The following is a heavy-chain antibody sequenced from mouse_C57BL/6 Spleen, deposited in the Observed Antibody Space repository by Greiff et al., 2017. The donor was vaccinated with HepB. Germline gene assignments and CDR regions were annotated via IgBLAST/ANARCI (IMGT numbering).Heavy chain of an antibody. CDR2: INYDGSST. CDR1: GFTFSDYY. J-gene: IGHJ1*03. CDR3: ARHYGSSWYFDV. D-gene: IGHD1-1*01. V-gene: IGHV5-16*01. Sequence: EVKLMESEGGLVQPGSSMKLSCTASGFTFSDYYMAWVRQVPEKGLEWVANINYDGSSTYYLDSLKSRFIISRDNAKNILYLQMSGLKSEDTATYYCARHYGSSWYFDVWGTGTTVTVSS.